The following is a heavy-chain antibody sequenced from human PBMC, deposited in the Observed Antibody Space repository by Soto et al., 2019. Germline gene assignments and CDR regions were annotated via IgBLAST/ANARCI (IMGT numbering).Heavy chain of an antibody. CDR1: GYSFTSYW. V-gene: IGHV5-51*03. Sequence: GKSLKISCKGSGYSFTSYWIGWVRQMPGKGLERMGIIYPGDSDTRYSPSFQGQVTISADKSISTAYLQWSSLKASDTAMYYCARTSAAGKYYYGMDVWGQGTTVTVSS. D-gene: IGHD6-13*01. CDR2: IYPGDSDT. J-gene: IGHJ6*02. CDR3: ARTSAAGKYYYGMDV.